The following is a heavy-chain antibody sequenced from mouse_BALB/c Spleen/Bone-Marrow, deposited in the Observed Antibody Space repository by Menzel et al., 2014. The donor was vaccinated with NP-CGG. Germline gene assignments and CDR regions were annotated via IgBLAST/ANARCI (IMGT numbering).Heavy chain of an antibody. CDR3: ARSGKVRNAMDY. J-gene: IGHJ4*01. D-gene: IGHD2-14*01. V-gene: IGHV1S137*01. CDR1: GYTFTDHA. Sequence: QVQLKESGAKLVRPGVSVKISCKGSGYTFTDHAMHWVERSHAKSLEWIGLISGYYGDAIYNQKFKGKATMTVDKSSSTAYMELARLTSEDSAIYYCARSGKVRNAMDYWGQGTSVTVSS. CDR2: ISGYYGDA.